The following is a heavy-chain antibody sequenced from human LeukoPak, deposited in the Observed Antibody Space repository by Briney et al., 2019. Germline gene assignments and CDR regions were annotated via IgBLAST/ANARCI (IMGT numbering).Heavy chain of an antibody. D-gene: IGHD1/OR15-1a*01. CDR2: ISDSGGST. Sequence: GGSLRLSCAPSGFTFSSDATSWVRQAPGKGLEWVSPISDSGGSTHYADFVKGRFTISRDNSKNTLYLQMNSLRAEDTAVYYCARWNNLGYWGQGTLVTVSS. J-gene: IGHJ4*02. CDR1: GFTFSSDA. V-gene: IGHV3-23*01. CDR3: ARWNNLGY.